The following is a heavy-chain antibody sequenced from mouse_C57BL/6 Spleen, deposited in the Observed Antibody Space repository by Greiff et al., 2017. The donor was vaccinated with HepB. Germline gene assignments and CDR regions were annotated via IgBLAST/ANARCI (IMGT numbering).Heavy chain of an antibody. D-gene: IGHD1-1*01. J-gene: IGHJ3*01. CDR1: GYAFSSYW. V-gene: IGHV1-80*01. CDR2: IYPGDGDT. Sequence: VQLQQSGAELVKPGASVKISCKASGYAFSSYWMNWVKQRPGKGLEWIGQIYPGDGDTNYNGKFKGKATLTADKSSSTAYMKLSSLTSEDSAVYFCARGYYGSSPFAYWGQGTLVTVSA. CDR3: ARGYYGSSPFAY.